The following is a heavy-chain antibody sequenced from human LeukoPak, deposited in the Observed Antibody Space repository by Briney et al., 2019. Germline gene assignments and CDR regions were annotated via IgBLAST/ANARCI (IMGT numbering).Heavy chain of an antibody. Sequence: SETLSLTCTVPGSSISSSSYYWGWIRQPPGKGLEWIGSIYYSGSTYYNPSLKSRVTISVDTSKNQFSLKLSSVTAADTAVYYCARLLRYFDWPYNWFDPWGQGTLVTVSS. CDR1: GSSISSSSYY. V-gene: IGHV4-39*01. CDR3: ARLLRYFDWPYNWFDP. D-gene: IGHD3-9*01. J-gene: IGHJ5*02. CDR2: IYYSGST.